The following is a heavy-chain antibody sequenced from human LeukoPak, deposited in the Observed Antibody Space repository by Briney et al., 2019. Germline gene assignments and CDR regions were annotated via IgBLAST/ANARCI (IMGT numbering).Heavy chain of an antibody. Sequence: SETLSLTCAVYGGSFSDHYWSWIRQTPGKGLEWIGEFNHSGSTNYNPSLKSRVTISVDTSKNQVSLKLSSVTAADTAVYYCARGSRYDFWSGYTLDNWFDPWGQGTLVTVSS. V-gene: IGHV4-34*01. D-gene: IGHD3-3*01. CDR2: FNHSGST. J-gene: IGHJ5*02. CDR3: ARGSRYDFWSGYTLDNWFDP. CDR1: GGSFSDHY.